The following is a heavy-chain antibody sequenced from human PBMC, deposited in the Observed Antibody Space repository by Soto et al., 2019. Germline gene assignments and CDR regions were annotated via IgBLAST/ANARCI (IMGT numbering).Heavy chain of an antibody. CDR1: GGSFSGYY. V-gene: IGHV4-34*01. CDR2: INHSGST. CDR3: ARGPNDYVWGSYRYLTPAPFDY. Sequence: SETLSLTCAVYGGSFSGYYWSWIRQPPGKGLEWIGEINHSGSTNYNPSLKSRVTISVDTSKNQSSLKLSSVTAADTAVYYCARGPNDYVWGSYRYLTPAPFDYWGQGTLVTVSS. D-gene: IGHD3-16*02. J-gene: IGHJ4*02.